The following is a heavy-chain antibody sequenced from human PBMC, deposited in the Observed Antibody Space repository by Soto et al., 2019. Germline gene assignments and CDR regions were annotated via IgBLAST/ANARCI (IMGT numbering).Heavy chain of an antibody. CDR3: ARARLGDGDCFFYC. Sequence: EVQLVESGGGLVQPGGSLRLSCAASGFTFSSYWMSWVRQAPGKGLEWVANIKQDGSEKYYVDSVKSRFTISRDNAKNSRYLQLNSLRAEDTAVYYCARARLGDGDCFFYCWGQGTLGTVS. V-gene: IGHV3-7*01. CDR1: GFTFSSYW. D-gene: IGHD2-21*02. CDR2: IKQDGSEK. J-gene: IGHJ4*02.